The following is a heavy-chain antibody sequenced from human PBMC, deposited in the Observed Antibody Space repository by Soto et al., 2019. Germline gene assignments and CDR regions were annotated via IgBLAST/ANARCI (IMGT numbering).Heavy chain of an antibody. CDR1: GFTVSSYG. CDR3: ARDPSYGSGSYYSY. V-gene: IGHV3-33*01. J-gene: IGHJ4*02. Sequence: HPGGSLRLSCAASGFTVSSYGMHWVRQAPGKGLEWVAVISYDGSNKYYADSVKGRFTISRDNSKNTLYLQMNSLRAEDTAVYYCARDPSYGSGSYYSYWGQGTLVTVSS. D-gene: IGHD3-10*01. CDR2: ISYDGSNK.